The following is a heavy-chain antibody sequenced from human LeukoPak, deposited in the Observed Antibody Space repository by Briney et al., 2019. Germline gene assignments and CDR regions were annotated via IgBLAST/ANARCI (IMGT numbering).Heavy chain of an antibody. CDR2: INPNSGGT. Sequence: GASVKVSCKASGYTFTGYYMQWVRQAPGQGLEWMGWINPNSGGTNYAQKFQGRVTMTRDTSISTAYMELSRLRSDDTAVYYCARAGVWDYSDSSGYHNAAFDIWGQGTMVTVSS. D-gene: IGHD3-22*01. J-gene: IGHJ3*02. V-gene: IGHV1-2*02. CDR3: ARAGVWDYSDSSGYHNAAFDI. CDR1: GYTFTGYY.